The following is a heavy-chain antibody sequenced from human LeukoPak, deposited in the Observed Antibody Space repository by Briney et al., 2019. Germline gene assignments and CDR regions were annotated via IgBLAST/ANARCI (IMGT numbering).Heavy chain of an antibody. CDR3: AKGDMFVAVAGFDY. J-gene: IGHJ4*02. CDR2: ISSSSSTI. D-gene: IGHD6-19*01. V-gene: IGHV3-48*01. Sequence: PGGSLRLSCADSGFTFSSYSMNWVRQAPGKGLEWVSYISSSSSTIYYADSVKGRFTISRDNAKNSLYLQMNSLRAEDTAVYYCAKGDMFVAVAGFDYWGQGTLVTVSS. CDR1: GFTFSSYS.